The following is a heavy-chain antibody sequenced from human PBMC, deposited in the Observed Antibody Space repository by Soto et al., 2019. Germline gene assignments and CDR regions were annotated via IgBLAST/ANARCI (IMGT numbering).Heavy chain of an antibody. Sequence: PSETLSLTCAVFGDSFGDYYWNWIRQSPEKGLSWLGDINPSGTTKYNPSFQGRLTLSIDTSKSQFSLRVSSVTAADTAVYYCARSSTPYYVDYWGQGTLVTVSS. CDR2: INPSGTT. D-gene: IGHD3-16*01. V-gene: IGHV4-34*01. J-gene: IGHJ4*02. CDR1: GDSFGDYY. CDR3: ARSSTPYYVDY.